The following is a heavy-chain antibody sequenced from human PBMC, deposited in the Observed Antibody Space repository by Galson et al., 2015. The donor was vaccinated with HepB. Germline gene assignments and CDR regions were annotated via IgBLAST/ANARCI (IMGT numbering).Heavy chain of an antibody. CDR1: GFTFSSYS. Sequence: SLRLSCAASGFTFSSYSMNWVRQAPGKGLEWVSSISGSGGSTYYTDSVKGRFIISRENSKKTLYLEMNSLRAEDTAVYYCAKDPPLMVRGVIRDAFDIWGQGTMVTVSS. J-gene: IGHJ3*02. CDR2: ISGSGGST. V-gene: IGHV3-23*01. D-gene: IGHD3-10*01. CDR3: AKDPPLMVRGVIRDAFDI.